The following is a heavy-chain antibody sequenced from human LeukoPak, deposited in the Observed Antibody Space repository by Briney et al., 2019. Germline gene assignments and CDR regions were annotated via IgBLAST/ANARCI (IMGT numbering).Heavy chain of an antibody. CDR3: ARDSIRGVIRFDY. V-gene: IGHV3-11*01. D-gene: IGHD3-10*01. J-gene: IGHJ4*02. Sequence: GSLRLSCAASGFTFSDYYMSWIRQAPGKGLAWVSYISSSGSTIYYADSVKGRFTISRDNAKNSLYLQMNSLRAEDTAVYYCARDSIRGVIRFDYWGQGTLVTVSS. CDR1: GFTFSDYY. CDR2: ISSSGSTI.